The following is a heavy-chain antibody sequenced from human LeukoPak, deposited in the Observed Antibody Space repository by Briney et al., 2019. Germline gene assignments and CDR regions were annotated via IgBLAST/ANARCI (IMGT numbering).Heavy chain of an antibody. J-gene: IGHJ3*02. Sequence: GGSLRLSCAASGFAFKSYIMNWVRLAPGKGLEWVSSISSTARYKYYADSVKGRFTISRDNANDSLSLEMNSLRAEDTAVYFCARDRGTLTLVDAFDIWGPGTTVTVSS. CDR2: ISSTARYK. D-gene: IGHD4-17*01. V-gene: IGHV3-21*01. CDR3: ARDRGTLTLVDAFDI. CDR1: GFAFKSYI.